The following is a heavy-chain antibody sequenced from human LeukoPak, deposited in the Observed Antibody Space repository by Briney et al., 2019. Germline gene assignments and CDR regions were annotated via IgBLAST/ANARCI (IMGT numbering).Heavy chain of an antibody. CDR1: GFTFSSYG. V-gene: IGHV3-30*02. CDR3: AKEGRDIVVVPAAILYYYYYYMDV. D-gene: IGHD2-2*02. Sequence: GSLRLSCAASGFTFSSYGMHWVRQAPGKGLEWVAFIRYDGSNKYYADSVKGRFTISRDNSKNTLYLQMNSLRAEDTAVYYCAKEGRDIVVVPAAILYYYYYYMDVWGKGTTVTVSS. CDR2: IRYDGSNK. J-gene: IGHJ6*03.